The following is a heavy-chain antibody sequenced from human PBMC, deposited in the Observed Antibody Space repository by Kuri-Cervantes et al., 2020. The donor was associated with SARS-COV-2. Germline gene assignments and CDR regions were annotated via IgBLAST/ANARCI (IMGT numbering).Heavy chain of an antibody. J-gene: IGHJ4*02. Sequence: LSLTCAASGFTFSSYWMSWVRQAPGKGLEWVANIKQDGSEKYYVDSVKGRFTISRDNAKNSLYLQMNSLRAEDTAVYYCARDRDSSGYYPRGPYDYWGQGTLVTVSS. V-gene: IGHV3-7*01. CDR3: ARDRDSSGYYPRGPYDY. CDR2: IKQDGSEK. CDR1: GFTFSSYW. D-gene: IGHD3-22*01.